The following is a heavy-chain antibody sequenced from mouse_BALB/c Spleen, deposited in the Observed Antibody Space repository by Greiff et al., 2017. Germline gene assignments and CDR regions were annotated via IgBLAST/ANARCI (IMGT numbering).Heavy chain of an antibody. CDR1: GFTFSSYG. CDR2: INSNGGST. V-gene: IGHV5-6-3*01. CDR3: ARDGDGNYFDY. J-gene: IGHJ2*01. Sequence: EVQRVESGGGLVQPGGSLKLSCAASGFTFSSYGMSWVRQTPDKRLELVATINSNGGSTYYPDSVKGRFTISRDNAKNTLYLQMSSLKSEDTAMYYCARDGDGNYFDYWGQGTTLTVSS. D-gene: IGHD2-1*01.